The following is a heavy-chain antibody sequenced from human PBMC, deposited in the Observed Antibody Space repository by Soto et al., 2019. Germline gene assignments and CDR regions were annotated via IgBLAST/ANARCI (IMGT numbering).Heavy chain of an antibody. CDR3: ARRWGAAVDY. CDR1: GGSFSNYY. D-gene: IGHD1-26*01. J-gene: IGHJ4*02. Sequence: QVQLQESGPGLVKPSETLSLTCTVSGGSFSNYYWSWIRQPPGKGLEWIGYIYYSGSTNYNPSLKSRVTISVDTSKNQFSLKLSSVTAADTAVYYCARRWGAAVDYWAQGTLVTVSS. CDR2: IYYSGST. V-gene: IGHV4-59*08.